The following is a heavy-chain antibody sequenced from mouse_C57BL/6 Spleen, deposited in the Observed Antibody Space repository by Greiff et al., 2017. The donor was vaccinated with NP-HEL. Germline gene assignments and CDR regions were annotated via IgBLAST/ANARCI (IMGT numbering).Heavy chain of an antibody. J-gene: IGHJ1*03. CDR2: IDPSDSET. D-gene: IGHD1-1*01. CDR1: GYTFTSYW. Sequence: VQLQQPGAELVRPGSSVKLSCKASGYTFTSYWMHWVKQRPIQGLEWIGNIDPSDSETHYNQKFKDKATLTVDKSSSTAYMQLSSLTSEDSAVYYCARGDWNTTVVDWYFDVWGTGTTVTVSS. CDR3: ARGDWNTTVVDWYFDV. V-gene: IGHV1-52*01.